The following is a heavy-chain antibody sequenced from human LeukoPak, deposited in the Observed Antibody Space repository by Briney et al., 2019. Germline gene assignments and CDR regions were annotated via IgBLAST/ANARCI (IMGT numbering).Heavy chain of an antibody. J-gene: IGHJ3*02. D-gene: IGHD2-2*01. CDR2: ISGYNGNT. Sequence: ASVKVSCKASGYTFTTYNINWVRQAPGQGLEWMGWISGYNGNTNYAQKLQGRVTMTTDTSTSTAYMELRSLRSDDTAVYYCAREGLYCSSTSCSDAFDIWGQGTMVTVSS. CDR3: AREGLYCSSTSCSDAFDI. CDR1: GYTFTTYN. V-gene: IGHV1-18*01.